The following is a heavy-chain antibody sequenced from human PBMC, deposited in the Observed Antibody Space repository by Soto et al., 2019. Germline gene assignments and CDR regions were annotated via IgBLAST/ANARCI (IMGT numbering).Heavy chain of an antibody. Sequence: ASVKVSCKASGYTFTSYGISWVRQAPGQGLEWMGWISAYNGNTNYAQKFQGRVTITRDTSASTAYMELSSLRSEDTAVYYCARTSGHSLFDSWGLGTLVPISS. CDR3: ARTSGHSLFDS. CDR2: ISAYNGNT. D-gene: IGHD2-21*01. CDR1: GYTFTSYG. J-gene: IGHJ4*02. V-gene: IGHV1-18*01.